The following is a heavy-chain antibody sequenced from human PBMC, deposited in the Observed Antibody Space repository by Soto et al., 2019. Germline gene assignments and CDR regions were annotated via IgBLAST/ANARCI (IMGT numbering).Heavy chain of an antibody. CDR3: ALGSWSGETFDI. Sequence: SVKVSCKASGYTFTSYDINWVRQATGQGLEWMGRIIPMLAITNYAQRFQGRVTLTADTSTTTAYMELSSLTSEDTAVYYCALGSWSGETFDIWGQGTLVTVSS. CDR2: IIPMLAIT. V-gene: IGHV1-69*04. J-gene: IGHJ3*02. D-gene: IGHD6-13*01. CDR1: GYTFTSYD.